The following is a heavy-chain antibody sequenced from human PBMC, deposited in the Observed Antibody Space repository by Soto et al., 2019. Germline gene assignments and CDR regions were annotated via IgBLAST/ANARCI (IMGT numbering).Heavy chain of an antibody. CDR1: GFTFNASG. CDR3: ASDLLTGYGGDY. V-gene: IGHV3-33*01. D-gene: IGHD5-12*01. J-gene: IGHJ4*02. CDR2: IWFYGSKQ. Sequence: QVQLVESGGGVVQPGTSLRLSCVASGFTFNASGMHWVRQTPGTGLEWVASIWFYGSKQYYADSMKGRFTISRDNPGRPLFLQINDLITEDTAMYYCASDLLTGYGGDYWGQGALVVVSS.